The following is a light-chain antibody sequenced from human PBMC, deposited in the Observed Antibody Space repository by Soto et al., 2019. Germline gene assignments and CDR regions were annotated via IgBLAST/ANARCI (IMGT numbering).Light chain of an antibody. CDR2: GNS. Sequence: QAVVTQPPSVSGAPGQRVTISCTGSSSNIGAGYDVHWYQQLPVTAPKLLIYGNSNRPSGVPDRFSGSKSGTSASLAITGLQAEDEADYYCQSYDSSLSGYVFGTGTKVTVL. V-gene: IGLV1-40*01. J-gene: IGLJ1*01. CDR3: QSYDSSLSGYV. CDR1: SSNIGAGYD.